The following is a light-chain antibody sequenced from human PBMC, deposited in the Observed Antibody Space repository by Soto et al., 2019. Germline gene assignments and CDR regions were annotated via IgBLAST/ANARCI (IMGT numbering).Light chain of an antibody. CDR2: DVS. J-gene: IGLJ1*01. CDR3: SSYTSSITPYV. V-gene: IGLV2-14*01. Sequence: QSVLTQPASVSGSPGQSITISCTGTSSDVGGYNYVSWYQQHPGKAPKLMIYDVSNRPSGVSNRFSGSKSGNTASLTISGLQAEDVVDYYCSSYTSSITPYVFGTGTNVTVL. CDR1: SSDVGGYNY.